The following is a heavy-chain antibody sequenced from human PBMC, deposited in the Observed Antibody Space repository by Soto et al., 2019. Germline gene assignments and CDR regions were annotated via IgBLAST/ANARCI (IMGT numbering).Heavy chain of an antibody. Sequence: SETLSLTCAVYGGSFSGYYWSWIRQPPGKGLEWIGEINHSGSAYYYPSLRNRVTISVDTSKNQFSLRLSSVTAADTAVYYCGDMRGQWLPRDWGQGILVTVS. CDR1: GGSFSGYY. D-gene: IGHD6-19*01. CDR3: GDMRGQWLPRD. J-gene: IGHJ4*02. CDR2: INHSGSA. V-gene: IGHV4-34*01.